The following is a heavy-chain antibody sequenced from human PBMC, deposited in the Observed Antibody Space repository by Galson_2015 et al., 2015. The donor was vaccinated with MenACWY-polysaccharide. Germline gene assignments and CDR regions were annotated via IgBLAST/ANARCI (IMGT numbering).Heavy chain of an antibody. J-gene: IGHJ4*02. D-gene: IGHD3-3*01. CDR2: ISNCGIP. CDR3: VKDRVPIFGEY. V-gene: IGHV3-23*01. Sequence: SLRLSCAASGFTFTTYAMSWVRQTPGKGLDWVSTISNCGIPYYADSVQGRFTISRDNSRDTLHLQMSSLSTEDTAVYYCVKDRVPIFGEYWGQGALVAVSS. CDR1: GFTFTTYA.